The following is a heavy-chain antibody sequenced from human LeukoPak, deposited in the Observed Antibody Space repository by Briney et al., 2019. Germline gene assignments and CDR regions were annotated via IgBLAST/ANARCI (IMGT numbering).Heavy chain of an antibody. J-gene: IGHJ4*02. V-gene: IGHV3-30*03. Sequence: GRSLRLSCAASGFTFSSYGMHWVRQAPGKGLEWVAAISYDGSDKYYEDSVKGRFTISRDNSKNTLFLQMNSLRAEDTAVYYCARGRFRSLIDYWGQGTLVTVSS. CDR3: ARGRFRSLIDY. CDR2: ISYDGSDK. CDR1: GFTFSSYG.